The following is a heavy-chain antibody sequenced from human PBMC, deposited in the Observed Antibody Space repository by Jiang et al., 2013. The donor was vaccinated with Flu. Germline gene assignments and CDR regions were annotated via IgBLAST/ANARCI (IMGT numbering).Heavy chain of an antibody. J-gene: IGHJ3*02. D-gene: IGHD1-7*01. CDR1: GYSFTSYW. Sequence: GAEVKKPGESLRISCKGSGYSFTSYWISWVRQMPGKGLEWMGRIDPSDSYTNYSPSFQGHVTISADKSISTAYLQWSSLKASDTAMYYCASGITGTRLGGGDAFDIWGQGTMVTVSS. CDR2: IDPSDSYT. V-gene: IGHV5-10-1*01. CDR3: ASGITGTRLGGGDAFDI.